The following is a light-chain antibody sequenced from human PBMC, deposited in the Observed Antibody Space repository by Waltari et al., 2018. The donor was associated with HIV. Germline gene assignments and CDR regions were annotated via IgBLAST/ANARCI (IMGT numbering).Light chain of an antibody. V-gene: IGLV1-44*01. Sequence: QSVLTQPPSASGTPGQRVTISCSGSSSNIGSNIVTWYQQLPGTAPKLHIYSNNQRPSGAPYRCSGSKSGTSASLAISGLQSEDEADYYCAAWDDSLDGWVFGGGTKLTVL. J-gene: IGLJ3*02. CDR3: AAWDDSLDGWV. CDR2: SNN. CDR1: SSNIGSNI.